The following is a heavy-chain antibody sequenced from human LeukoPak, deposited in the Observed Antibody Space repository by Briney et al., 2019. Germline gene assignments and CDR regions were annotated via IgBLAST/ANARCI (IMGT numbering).Heavy chain of an antibody. CDR1: GYTFTSYG. J-gene: IGHJ4*02. Sequence: ASVKVSCKASGYTFTSYGISWVRQAPGQGLEWMAWISGYTGHTNFAQKFQDRVTMTTDTSTSTAYMELRSLRSDDTAVYYCARGRRQPGAHGDYWGQGTLVTVSS. D-gene: IGHD6-13*01. CDR3: ARGRRQPGAHGDY. CDR2: ISGYTGHT. V-gene: IGHV1-18*01.